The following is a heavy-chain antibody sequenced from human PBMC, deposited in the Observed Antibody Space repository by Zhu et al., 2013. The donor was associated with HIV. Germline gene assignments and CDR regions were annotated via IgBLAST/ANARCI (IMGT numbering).Heavy chain of an antibody. CDR3: CEGYGGNPFDY. CDR2: LLQWEH. CDR1: GGSISSYY. J-gene: IGHJ4*02. V-gene: IGHV4-59*01. D-gene: IGHD2-15*01. Sequence: QVQLQESGPGLVKPSETLSLTCTVSGGSISSYYWSWIRAAPREGTGVDWVYLLQWEHQLQPLPQESSHHISRHVQDQFSLKLSSVTAADTAVYYCCEGYGGNPFDYWGQGTLVTGLL.